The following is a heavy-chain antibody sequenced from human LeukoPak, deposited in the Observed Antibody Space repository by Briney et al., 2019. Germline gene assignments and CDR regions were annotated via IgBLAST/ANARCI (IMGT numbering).Heavy chain of an antibody. D-gene: IGHD3-16*01. J-gene: IGHJ4*02. Sequence: SETLSLTCTVSGGSISSYYWSWIRQPPGKGLEWIGYIYYSGSTNYNPSLKSRVTISVDTSKNQFSLNLSSVTAADTAVYYCARWAYNNHRGEWVIDYWGQGTLVTVSS. CDR2: IYYSGST. CDR3: ARWAYNNHRGEWVIDY. V-gene: IGHV4-59*01. CDR1: GGSISSYY.